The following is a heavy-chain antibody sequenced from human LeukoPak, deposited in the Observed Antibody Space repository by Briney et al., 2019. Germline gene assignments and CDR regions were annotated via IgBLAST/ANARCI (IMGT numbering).Heavy chain of an antibody. D-gene: IGHD6-13*01. CDR1: SGSVSSYY. CDR3: ARARYTNSWYAVDI. J-gene: IGHJ3*02. CDR2: IYHTGSN. Sequence: KPSETLSLTYLVSSGSVSSYYWTWIRQPPGKGLEWIGYIYHTGSNNYSPSLKSRVTMYVDNSKNQLSLKLSSVTAADTAMYYCARARYTNSWYAVDIWGQGTMVTVSS. V-gene: IGHV4-59*08.